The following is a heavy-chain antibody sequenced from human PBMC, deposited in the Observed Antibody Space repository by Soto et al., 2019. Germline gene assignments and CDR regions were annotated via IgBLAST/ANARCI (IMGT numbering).Heavy chain of an antibody. CDR1: GYTFTSYG. CDR2: ISAYNGNT. V-gene: IGHV1-18*01. J-gene: IGHJ6*02. CDR3: AREVAVAGKTNYGMDV. Sequence: QVQLVQSGAEVKKPGASVKVSCKASGYTFTSYGISWVRQAPGQGLEWMGWISAYNGNTNYAQKLQGRATMTTDTSTSTAYMELRSLRSDDTAVYYCAREVAVAGKTNYGMDVWGQGTTVTVSS. D-gene: IGHD6-19*01.